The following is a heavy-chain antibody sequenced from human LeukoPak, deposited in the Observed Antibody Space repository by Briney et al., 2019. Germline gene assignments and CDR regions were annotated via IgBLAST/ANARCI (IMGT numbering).Heavy chain of an antibody. Sequence: GGSLRLSCAASGFTFSSYAMSWVRQAPGKGLEWVSAISCSGGSTYYADSVKGRFTISRDNSKNTLYLQMNSLGAEDTAVYYCAKANGLHYYYMDVWGKGTTVTVSS. J-gene: IGHJ6*03. CDR2: ISCSGGST. CDR3: AKANGLHYYYMDV. D-gene: IGHD4/OR15-4a*01. CDR1: GFTFSSYA. V-gene: IGHV3-23*01.